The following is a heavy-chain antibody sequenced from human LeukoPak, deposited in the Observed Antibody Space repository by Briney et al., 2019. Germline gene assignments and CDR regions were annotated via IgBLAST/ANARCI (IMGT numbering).Heavy chain of an antibody. D-gene: IGHD1-7*01. CDR2: IIPIFGTA. CDR3: SKLDEY. Sequence: SVTLSCKASGGTFSSYAISWVRQPPGQGLEWMGGIIPIFGTANYAQKFQSRVTITTDESTSTPHTQLSSPRTDDTAVYYCSKLDEYWGQGTLGTVSS. V-gene: IGHV1-69*05. J-gene: IGHJ4*02. CDR1: GGTFSSYA.